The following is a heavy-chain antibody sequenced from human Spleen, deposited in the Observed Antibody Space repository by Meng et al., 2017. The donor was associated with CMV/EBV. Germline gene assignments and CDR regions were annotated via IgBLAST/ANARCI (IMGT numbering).Heavy chain of an antibody. V-gene: IGHV4-39*07. CDR1: GGSISGSSYY. Sequence: SGGSISGSSYYWGWIRQPPGKGLEWIGSMYFSGNSYYNPSLKSRVTISIDTSRNQFSLKLSSVTAADTAVYYCARRVKLRQHWYFDLWGRGTLVTVSS. CDR2: MYFSGNS. D-gene: IGHD3-10*01. CDR3: ARRVKLRQHWYFDL. J-gene: IGHJ2*01.